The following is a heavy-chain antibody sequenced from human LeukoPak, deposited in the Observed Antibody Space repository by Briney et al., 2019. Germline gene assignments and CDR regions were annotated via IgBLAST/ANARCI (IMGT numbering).Heavy chain of an antibody. CDR3: ARASTTVPNLLDH. CDR2: IKGDGSST. J-gene: IGHJ4*02. Sequence: GGSLRLSCAASGFTFSTYWMHWVRQAPGKGLVWVARIKGDGSSTIYADSVKGRFTISRDNSKNTLYLQTSSLRAEDTAVYYCARASTTVPNLLDHWGRGTLVTVSS. CDR1: GFTFSTYW. D-gene: IGHD4-17*01. V-gene: IGHV3-74*01.